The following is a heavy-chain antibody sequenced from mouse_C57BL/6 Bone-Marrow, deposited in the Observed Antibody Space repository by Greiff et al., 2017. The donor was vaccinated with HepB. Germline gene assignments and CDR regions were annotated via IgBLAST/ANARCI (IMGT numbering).Heavy chain of an antibody. V-gene: IGHV14-2*01. CDR2: IDPEDGET. Sequence: EVQLQQSGAELVKPGASVKLSCTASGFNIKDYYMHWVKQRTEQGLAWIGRIDPEDGETKYAPKFQGKATITADPSTNTAYLRLSSLTSEDTSVYCCAIGGDSNPAWFAYWGQGTLVTVSA. J-gene: IGHJ3*01. D-gene: IGHD2-5*01. CDR3: AIGGDSNPAWFAY. CDR1: GFNIKDYY.